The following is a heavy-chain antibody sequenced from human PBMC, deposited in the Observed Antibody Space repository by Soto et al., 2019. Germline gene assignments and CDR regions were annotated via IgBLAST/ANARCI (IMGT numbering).Heavy chain of an antibody. D-gene: IGHD6-6*01. CDR1: GFTFSSYS. V-gene: IGHV3-48*01. CDR3: GGGEQRAARTHYYYYYMDV. Sequence: GGSLRLSCAASGFTFSSYSMNWVRQAPGKGLEWVSYISSSSSTIYYADSVKGRFTISRDNAKNSLYLQMNSLRAADTAVYYCGGGEQRAARTHYYYYYMDVWGKGTTVTVSS. CDR2: ISSSSSTI. J-gene: IGHJ6*03.